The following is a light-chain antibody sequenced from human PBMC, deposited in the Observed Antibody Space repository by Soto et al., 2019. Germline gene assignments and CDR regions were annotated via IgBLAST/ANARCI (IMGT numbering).Light chain of an antibody. CDR2: VVS. V-gene: IGLV2-14*01. Sequence: QSALTQPSSVSGSPGQSITISCTGTSSDVGCYNYVSWYQQHPDKAPKLMIYVVSNRPSGVSNRFSGSKSGNTASLTISGLQAEDEADYYCSSYTSSDTPYFFGTGTKVTVL. CDR3: SSYTSSDTPYF. CDR1: SSDVGCYNY. J-gene: IGLJ1*01.